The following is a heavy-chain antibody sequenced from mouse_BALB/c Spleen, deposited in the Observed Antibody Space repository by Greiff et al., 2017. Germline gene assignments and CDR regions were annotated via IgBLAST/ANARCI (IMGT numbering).Heavy chain of an antibody. CDR3: ARYYYRYYCAMDY. Sequence: VQLQQSGAELVKPGASVKMSCKASGYTFTSYWMHWVQQRPGQGLEWIGYINPSTGYTEYNQKFKDKATLTADKSSSTAYMQLSSLTSEDSAGYYCARYYYRYYCAMDYWGQGTSVTVSS. V-gene: IGHV1-7*01. D-gene: IGHD2-14*01. CDR2: INPSTGYT. CDR1: GYTFTSYW. J-gene: IGHJ4*01.